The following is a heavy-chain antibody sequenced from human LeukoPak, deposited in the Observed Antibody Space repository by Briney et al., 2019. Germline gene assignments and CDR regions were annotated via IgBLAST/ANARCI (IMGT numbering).Heavy chain of an antibody. V-gene: IGHV3-23*01. Sequence: AGGSLRLSCAASGFTFRSYAMSWVRQAPGKGLEWVSAISTSGGNTYYTDSVKGRYTISRDNSKNTLYLQMNSLRAEDTAVYYCARDHIVGATFYYYYGMDVWGQGTTVTVSS. CDR1: GFTFRSYA. CDR3: ARDHIVGATFYYYYGMDV. D-gene: IGHD1-26*01. CDR2: ISTSGGNT. J-gene: IGHJ6*02.